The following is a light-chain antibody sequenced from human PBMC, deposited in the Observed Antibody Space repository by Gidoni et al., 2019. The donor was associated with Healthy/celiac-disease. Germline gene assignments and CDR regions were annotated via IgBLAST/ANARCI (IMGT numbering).Light chain of an antibody. CDR1: QGISSA. V-gene: IGKV1-13*02. CDR3: QQFNSYPLT. Sequence: AIKLNQSPSSLSASVGERVTITCRTSQGISSALAWYQQKPGQAPKLLIYDASSLESGVPSRFSGSGSGTDFTLTISSLQPEDFATYYCQQFNSYPLTFXGXTKVEIK. J-gene: IGKJ4*01. CDR2: DAS.